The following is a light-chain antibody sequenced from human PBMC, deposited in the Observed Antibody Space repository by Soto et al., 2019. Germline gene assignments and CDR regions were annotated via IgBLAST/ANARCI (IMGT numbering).Light chain of an antibody. V-gene: IGLV4-69*01. CDR3: QTWGTGSWV. J-gene: IGLJ3*02. Sequence: QPVLTQSPSASASLGASVKLTCTLSSGHNTYAIAWHQQQPEKGPRYLMKLNSDGSHSKGDGIPDGFSGSGSGAERYLTISSLQSEDEADYYCQTWGTGSWVFGVGTKVTVL. CDR1: SGHNTYA. CDR2: LNSDGSH.